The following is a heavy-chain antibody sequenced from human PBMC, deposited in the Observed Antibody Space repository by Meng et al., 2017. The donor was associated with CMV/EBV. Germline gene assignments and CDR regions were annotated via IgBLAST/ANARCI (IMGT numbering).Heavy chain of an antibody. CDR1: ISSSSW. J-gene: IGHJ4*02. V-gene: IGHV4-4*02. D-gene: IGHD2-2*01. CDR3: ARIPGGYCSSTSCYVFDY. Sequence: ISSSSWGSWGRQPPGKGLEWIREIYHSGSTNYNPLLKSRVTISVDKSKNQFSLKLSSVTAADTAVYYCARIPGGYCSSTSCYVFDYWGQGTLVTVSS. CDR2: IYHSGST.